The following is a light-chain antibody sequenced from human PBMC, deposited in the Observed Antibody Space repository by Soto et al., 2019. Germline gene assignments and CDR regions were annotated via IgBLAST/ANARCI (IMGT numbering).Light chain of an antibody. CDR1: QSVSSN. Sequence: EIVMTQSPATLSVSPGERATLSCRASQSVSSNLAWYQQKPGQAPRLLIYGASTRATGIPARFSGSGSGTEFTLTISSLQSEDFATYFCQQSYSSPQTFGQGTTVAIK. V-gene: IGKV3-15*01. J-gene: IGKJ1*01. CDR3: QQSYSSPQT. CDR2: GAS.